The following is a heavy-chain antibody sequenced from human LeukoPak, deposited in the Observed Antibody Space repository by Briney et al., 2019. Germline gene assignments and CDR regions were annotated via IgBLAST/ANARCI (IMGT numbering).Heavy chain of an antibody. J-gene: IGHJ4*02. CDR3: AKAPSGTPYQFDF. D-gene: IGHD3-10*01. CDR2: IWYDGSNK. V-gene: IGHV3-33*06. CDR1: GFTFSTYG. Sequence: GRSLRLSCAASGFTFSTYGMHWVRQAPGKGLEWVAVIWYDGSNKYYADYVKGRFTISRDNSKNTLYLQMNSLRAEDTAVYYCAKAPSGTPYQFDFWGQGTLVTVSS.